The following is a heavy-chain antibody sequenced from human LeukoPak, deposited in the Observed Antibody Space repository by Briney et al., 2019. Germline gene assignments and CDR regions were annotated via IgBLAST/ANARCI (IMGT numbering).Heavy chain of an antibody. Sequence: ASVKVSCKASGYTFTGYYMHWVRQAPGQGLEWMGWINPNSGGTNYAQKFQGRVTMTRDTSISTAYMELSRLRSDDTAVYYCARYCSGGSGQYGMDVWGQGTTVTVSS. CDR2: INPNSGGT. V-gene: IGHV1-2*02. CDR3: ARYCSGGSGQYGMDV. J-gene: IGHJ6*02. CDR1: GYTFTGYY. D-gene: IGHD2-15*01.